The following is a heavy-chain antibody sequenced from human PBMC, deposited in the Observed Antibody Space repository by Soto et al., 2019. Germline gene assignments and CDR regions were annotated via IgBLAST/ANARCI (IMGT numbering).Heavy chain of an antibody. D-gene: IGHD3-10*01. CDR3: ARGKGRGPDYYYGMDF. J-gene: IGHJ6*02. V-gene: IGHV1-69*15. Sequence: QVQLVQSGAEVKKPGSSVKVSCKASGGTFSSYAISWVRQAPGQGLEWMGRILPIFGTANYAHKFQGRVTITAVESTSTAYMELSSVRSGDTAGYYCARGKGRGPDYYYGMDFRGQGTTVTVSS. CDR1: GGTFSSYA. CDR2: ILPIFGTA.